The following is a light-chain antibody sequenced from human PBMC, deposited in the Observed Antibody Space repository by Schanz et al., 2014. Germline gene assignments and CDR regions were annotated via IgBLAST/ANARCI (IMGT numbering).Light chain of an antibody. CDR1: SSDVGGYNF. CDR2: DVS. Sequence: QSALTQPASVSGSPGQSITISCTGTSSDVGGYNFVSWYQQHPGKAPKLMIHDVSNRPSGVSNRFSGYKSGNTASLTISGLQAEDEADYYCSSYASSINGVFGGGTKLTVL. V-gene: IGLV2-14*01. CDR3: SSYASSINGV. J-gene: IGLJ3*02.